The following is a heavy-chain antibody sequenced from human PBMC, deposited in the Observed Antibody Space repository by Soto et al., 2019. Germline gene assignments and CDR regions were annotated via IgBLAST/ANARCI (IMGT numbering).Heavy chain of an antibody. J-gene: IGHJ5*02. CDR2: IIPIFGTA. CDR3: ARVYLRSSSWYGPHNWFDP. D-gene: IGHD6-13*01. V-gene: IGHV1-69*13. CDR1: GGTFSSYA. Sequence: EASVKVSCKASGGTFSSYAISWVRQAPGQGLEWMGGIIPIFGTANYAQKFQGRVTITADESTSTAYMELSSLRSEDTAVYYCARVYLRSSSWYGPHNWFDPWGQGTLVTVSS.